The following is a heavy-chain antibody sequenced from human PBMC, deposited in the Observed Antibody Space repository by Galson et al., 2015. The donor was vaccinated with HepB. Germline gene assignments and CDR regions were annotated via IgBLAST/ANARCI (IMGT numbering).Heavy chain of an antibody. J-gene: IGHJ6*02. CDR1: GGSISSGGYY. Sequence: ETLSLTCTVSGGSISSGGYYWSWIRQHPGKGLEWIGYIYYSGSTNYNPSLKSRVTISVDTSKNQFSLKLSSVTAADTAVYYCAGPRLAVANRYYYYGMDVWGQGTTVTVSS. D-gene: IGHD6-19*01. CDR3: AGPRLAVANRYYYYGMDV. V-gene: IGHV4-61*08. CDR2: IYYSGST.